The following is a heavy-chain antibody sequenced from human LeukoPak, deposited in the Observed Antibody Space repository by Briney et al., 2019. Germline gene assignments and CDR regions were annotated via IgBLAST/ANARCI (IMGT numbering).Heavy chain of an antibody. J-gene: IGHJ4*02. Sequence: GGSLRLSCAASGFTFSSYWMNWVRQAPGKGLEWVANIKQDGSEKYYVDSVKGRFTISRDNPKNSLYLQMNSLRAEDTAVYYCATWSGSHHKTFDSWGQGTLVTVSS. CDR3: ATWSGSHHKTFDS. V-gene: IGHV3-7*01. D-gene: IGHD1-26*01. CDR2: IKQDGSEK. CDR1: GFTFSSYW.